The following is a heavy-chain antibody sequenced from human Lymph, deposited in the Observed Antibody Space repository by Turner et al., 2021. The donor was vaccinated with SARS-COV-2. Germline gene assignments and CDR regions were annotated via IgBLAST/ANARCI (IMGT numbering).Heavy chain of an antibody. CDR1: GFTFSSHG. CDR3: AREGDALAGGMDV. Sequence: QVQLVESGGGVVQSGRSLSLSFSASGFTFSSHGMHWVRQAPGKGLEWGAVRWYDGSNKYYADSVKGRLTIYRDNSKNTLYLQMNSLRAEDTAVYYCAREGDALAGGMDVWGQGTTVTVSS. CDR2: RWYDGSNK. J-gene: IGHJ6*02. V-gene: IGHV3-33*01. D-gene: IGHD2-15*01.